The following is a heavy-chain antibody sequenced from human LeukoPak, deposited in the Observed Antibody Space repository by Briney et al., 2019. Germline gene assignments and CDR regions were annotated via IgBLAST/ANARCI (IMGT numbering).Heavy chain of an antibody. J-gene: IGHJ4*02. CDR2: IWYDGSNK. CDR3: ARGDGYNFFDY. CDR1: GFTFSSYG. D-gene: IGHD5-24*01. Sequence: GGSLRLSCAASGFTFSSYGMHWVRQAPGKGLEWVAVIWYDGSNKYYADSVKGRFTISRDNSKNTLYLQMKSLRAEDTAVYYCARGDGYNFFDYWGQGTLVTVSS. V-gene: IGHV3-33*01.